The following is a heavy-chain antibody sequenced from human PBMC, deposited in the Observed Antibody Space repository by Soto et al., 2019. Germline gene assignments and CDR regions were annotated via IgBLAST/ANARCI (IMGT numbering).Heavy chain of an antibody. V-gene: IGHV4-34*01. CDR2: INHSGST. CDR3: ARNSTYYYDGSGYNHHYYFDY. CDR1: GGSFNGYY. Sequence: SSETLSLTCAVYGGSFNGYYWSWMRQPPGKGLEWIGEINHSGSTTYNPSLESRVTISVDTSKNQFSLKLSSVTAADTAVYYCARNSTYYYDGSGYNHHYYFDYWGQGTLVT. J-gene: IGHJ4*02. D-gene: IGHD3-22*01.